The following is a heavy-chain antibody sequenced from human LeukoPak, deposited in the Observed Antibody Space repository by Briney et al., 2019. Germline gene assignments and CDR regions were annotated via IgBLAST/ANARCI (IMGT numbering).Heavy chain of an antibody. V-gene: IGHV3-21*01. Sequence: GGSLRLSCEASGFTFSSYSMNWVRQAPGKGLEWVSSISSSSSYIYYADSVKGRFTISRDNAKNSLYLQMNSLRAEDTAVYYCARGGDTAMPNPSDYWGQGTLVTVSS. J-gene: IGHJ4*02. CDR3: ARGGDTAMPNPSDY. CDR2: ISSSSSYI. CDR1: GFTFSSYS. D-gene: IGHD5-18*01.